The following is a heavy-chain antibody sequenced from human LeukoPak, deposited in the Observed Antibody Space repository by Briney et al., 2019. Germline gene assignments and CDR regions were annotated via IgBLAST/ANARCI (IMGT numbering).Heavy chain of an antibody. V-gene: IGHV4-61*02. CDR1: GGSISSGSYY. D-gene: IGHD5-12*01. J-gene: IGHJ4*02. Sequence: PSETLSLTCTVSGGSISSGSYYWSWIRQPAGKGLEWIGRIYTSGSTNYNPSLKGRVTISVDTSKNQFSLKLSSVTAADTAVYYCMIGGGYDYLDYWGQGTLVTVSS. CDR3: MIGGGYDYLDY. CDR2: IYTSGST.